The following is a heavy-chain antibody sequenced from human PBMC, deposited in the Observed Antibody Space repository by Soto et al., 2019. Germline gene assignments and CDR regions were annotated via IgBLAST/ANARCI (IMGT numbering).Heavy chain of an antibody. CDR3: ARQIYDSDTGPNFQYYFDS. J-gene: IGHJ4*02. V-gene: IGHV5-10-1*01. CDR1: GYSFAGYW. CDR2: IDPSDSQT. D-gene: IGHD3-22*01. Sequence: GESLKISCKGSGYSFAGYWITWLRQKPGKGLEWMGRIDPSDSQTYYSPSFRGHVTISVTKSITTVFLQWSSLRASDTAMYYCARQIYDSDTGPNFQYYFDSWGQGTPVTVSS.